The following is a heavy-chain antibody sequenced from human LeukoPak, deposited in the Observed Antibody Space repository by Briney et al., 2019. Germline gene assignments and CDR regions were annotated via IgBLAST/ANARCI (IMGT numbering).Heavy chain of an antibody. D-gene: IGHD3-10*01. J-gene: IGHJ4*02. CDR1: GFTFTRFA. CDR2: IIGSGGNT. V-gene: IGHV3-23*01. Sequence: PGGSLRLSCAASGFTFTRFAMSWVRRAPGKGLEWVSSIIGSGGNTFYADSVKGRFTISRDNSKNTLYLQMNSLRAEDTAVYYCAKQYYFASGSYRYFDYWGQGTLVTVSS. CDR3: AKQYYFASGSYRYFDY.